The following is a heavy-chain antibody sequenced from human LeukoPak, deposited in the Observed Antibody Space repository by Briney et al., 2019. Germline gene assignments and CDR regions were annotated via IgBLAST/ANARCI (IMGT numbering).Heavy chain of an antibody. Sequence: GGSLRLSCAASGFSFSNYGIHWVRQAPGKGLEWVAIISYDGSNKYYADSVKGRFTISRDNSKNTLYLQMNSLRAEDTAVYYCASLGTLVAVAGTTWFDPWGQGTLVTVSS. CDR3: ASLGTLVAVAGTTWFDP. D-gene: IGHD6-19*01. V-gene: IGHV3-30*03. CDR1: GFSFSNYG. CDR2: ISYDGSNK. J-gene: IGHJ5*02.